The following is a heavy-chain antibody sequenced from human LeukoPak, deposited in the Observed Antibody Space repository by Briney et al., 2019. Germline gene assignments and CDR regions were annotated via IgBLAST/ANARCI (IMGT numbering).Heavy chain of an antibody. J-gene: IGHJ3*02. Sequence: SETLSLTCTVSGGSISSYYWSWIRQPPGKGLEWIGYIYTSGSTNYNPSLKSRVTISVDTSKNQFSLKLSSVTAADTAVYYCARRGERERNDAFDIWGQRTMVTVSS. CDR2: IYTSGST. CDR1: GGSISSYY. D-gene: IGHD1-1*01. V-gene: IGHV4-4*09. CDR3: ARRGERERNDAFDI.